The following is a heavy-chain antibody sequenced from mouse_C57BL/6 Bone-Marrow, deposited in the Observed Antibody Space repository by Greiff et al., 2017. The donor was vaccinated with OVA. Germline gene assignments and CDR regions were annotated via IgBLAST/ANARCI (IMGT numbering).Heavy chain of an antibody. CDR2: IDPENGDT. Sequence: EVQLQQSGAELVRPGASVKLSCTASGFNIKDDYMHWVKQRPEQGLEWIGWIDPENGDTEYASKFQGKATITADTSSNTAYLQLSSLTSEDTAVYYCTTDGNPAYWGQGTLVTVSA. D-gene: IGHD2-1*01. CDR3: TTDGNPAY. J-gene: IGHJ3*01. V-gene: IGHV14-4*01. CDR1: GFNIKDDY.